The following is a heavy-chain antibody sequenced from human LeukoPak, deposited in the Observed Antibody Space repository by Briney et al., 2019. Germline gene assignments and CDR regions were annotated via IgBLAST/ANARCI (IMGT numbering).Heavy chain of an antibody. CDR3: AKGFFGSGSFPHNFDY. V-gene: IGHV3-30*18. D-gene: IGHD3-10*01. Sequence: GGSLRLSCAASGFTFSSYGMHWVRQAPGKGLEWVAVISYDGSNQYYADSVKGRSTISRDNSKNTLYLQMNSLRDEDTAVYYCAKGFFGSGSFPHNFDYWGQGTLVTVSS. CDR2: ISYDGSNQ. J-gene: IGHJ4*02. CDR1: GFTFSSYG.